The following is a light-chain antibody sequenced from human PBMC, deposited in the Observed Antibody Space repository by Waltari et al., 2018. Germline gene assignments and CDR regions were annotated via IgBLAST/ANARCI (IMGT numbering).Light chain of an antibody. CDR3: QQSYTTPRT. Sequence: DIQMTQSPSSLSASVGDRVTITCRASQNINTYLNWYQQKVGRAPKLLIYATSSLQSGVPSRFSGSGSGTHFTRTINSLQPEDFATYSCQQSYTTPRTFGQGTNLEIK. J-gene: IGKJ2*01. CDR1: QNINTY. CDR2: ATS. V-gene: IGKV1-39*01.